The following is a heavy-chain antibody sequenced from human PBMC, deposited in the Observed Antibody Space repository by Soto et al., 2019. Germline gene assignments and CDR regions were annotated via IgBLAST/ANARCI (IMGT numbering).Heavy chain of an antibody. V-gene: IGHV3-23*01. CDR3: AKDSPSYTTSPFYFDS. CDR2: ITSNGDST. CDR1: GFDFNKYA. J-gene: IGHJ4*02. Sequence: GGSLRLSCAAFGFDFNKYAMTWVRQAPGKGLQWVSSITSNGDSTYYADSVKGRFTTSRDNSRNTLYLQMNSLRADDTAVFYCAKDSPSYTTSPFYFDSWGQGTLVTVSS. D-gene: IGHD2-2*02.